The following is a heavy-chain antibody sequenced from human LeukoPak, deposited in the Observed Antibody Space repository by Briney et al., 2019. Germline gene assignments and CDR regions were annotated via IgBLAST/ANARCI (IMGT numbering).Heavy chain of an antibody. CDR2: IYYSGST. D-gene: IGHD2-2*01. CDR3: ARVGYSLGQLLYYFYYMDV. V-gene: IGHV4-59*01. J-gene: IGHJ6*03. Sequence: PSETLSLTCTVSGGSMNTNFWSWIRQPPGKGLEWIGYIYYSGSTNYNPSLKSRVTISVDTSKNQFSLKLSSVTAADTAVYYCARVGYSLGQLLYYFYYMDVWGKGTTVTVSS. CDR1: GGSMNTNF.